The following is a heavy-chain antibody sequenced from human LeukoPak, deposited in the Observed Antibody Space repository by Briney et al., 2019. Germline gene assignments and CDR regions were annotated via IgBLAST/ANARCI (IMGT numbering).Heavy chain of an antibody. CDR3: ARRYCSSISCNPYFFDY. CDR1: GYSFTSYW. V-gene: IGHV5-51*01. CDR2: IYPGDSDT. D-gene: IGHD2-2*01. Sequence: GESLKISCKGSGYSFTSYWIGWVRQMPGPGLEWMGIIYPGDSDTRYSPSFQGQVTISADKSISTAYLRWSSLKASDTAIYYCARRYCSSISCNPYFFDYWGQGTLVTVSS. J-gene: IGHJ4*02.